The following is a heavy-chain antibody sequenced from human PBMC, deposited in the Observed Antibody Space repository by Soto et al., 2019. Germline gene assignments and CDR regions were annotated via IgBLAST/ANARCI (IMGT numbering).Heavy chain of an antibody. D-gene: IGHD3-10*01. CDR2: ISAYNGNT. V-gene: IGHV1-18*01. CDR3: ARMGGGWDYYGSGSPYYYYYYMDV. CDR1: GYTFTSYG. Sequence: ASVKVSCKASGYTFTSYGISWVRQAPGQGLEWMGWISAYNGNTNYAQKLQGRVTMTTDTSTSTAYMELRSLRSDDTAVYYCARMGGGWDYYGSGSPYYYYYYMDVWGKGTTVTVSS. J-gene: IGHJ6*03.